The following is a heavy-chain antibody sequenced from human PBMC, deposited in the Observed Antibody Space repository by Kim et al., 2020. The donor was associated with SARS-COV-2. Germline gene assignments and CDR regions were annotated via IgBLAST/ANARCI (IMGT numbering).Heavy chain of an antibody. CDR3: AARLVGATRTDAFDI. J-gene: IGHJ3*02. D-gene: IGHD1-26*01. V-gene: IGHV3-23*01. CDR1: GFTFSSYA. CDR2: ISGSGGST. Sequence: GGSLRLSCAASGFTFSSYAMSWVRQAPGKGLEWVSAISGSGGSTYYADSVKGRFTISRDNSKNTLYLQMNSLRAEDTAVYYCAARLVGATRTDAFDIWGQGTMVTVSS.